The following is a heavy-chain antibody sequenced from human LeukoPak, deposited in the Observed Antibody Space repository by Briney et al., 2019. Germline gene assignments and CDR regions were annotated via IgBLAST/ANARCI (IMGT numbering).Heavy chain of an antibody. Sequence: PGGSLRLSCKGSGYSFTSYWIGWVRQMPGKGLEWMGIIYPGDSDTRYSPSFQGQVTISADKSISTAYPQWSSLKASDTAMYYCARSGFSIFGVVNQFDPWGQGTLVTVSS. CDR2: IYPGDSDT. V-gene: IGHV5-51*01. CDR3: ARSGFSIFGVVNQFDP. D-gene: IGHD3-3*01. CDR1: GYSFTSYW. J-gene: IGHJ5*02.